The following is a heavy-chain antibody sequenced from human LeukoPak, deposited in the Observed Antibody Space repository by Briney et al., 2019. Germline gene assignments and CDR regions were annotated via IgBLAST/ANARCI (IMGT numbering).Heavy chain of an antibody. CDR3: ANAQVFGTPHFEY. J-gene: IGHJ4*02. Sequence: SGGSLRPSCAASGFTFNSYSMHCVRQAPGEGLDWVSSITACRATTYYADSVKGRFSISRDNSKNTLYLQLNSLRVEDTAVYYCANAQVFGTPHFEYWGQGTLVTVSS. CDR2: ITACRATT. D-gene: IGHD3-3*01. V-gene: IGHV3-23*01. CDR1: GFTFNSYS.